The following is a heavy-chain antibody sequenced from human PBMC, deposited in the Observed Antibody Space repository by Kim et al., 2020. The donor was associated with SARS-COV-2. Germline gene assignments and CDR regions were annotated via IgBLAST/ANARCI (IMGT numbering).Heavy chain of an antibody. V-gene: IGHV3-64D*06. CDR2: ISSNGGST. CDR1: GFTFSSYA. CDR3: VKDGEASGQQLATSRWGLGWVDP. D-gene: IGHD6-13*01. Sequence: GGSLRLSCSASGFTFSSYAMHWVRQAPGKGLEYVSAISSNGGSTYYADSVKGRFTISRDNSKNTLYLQMSSLRAEDTAVYYCVKDGEASGQQLATSRWGLGWVDPWGQGTLVTVSS. J-gene: IGHJ5*02.